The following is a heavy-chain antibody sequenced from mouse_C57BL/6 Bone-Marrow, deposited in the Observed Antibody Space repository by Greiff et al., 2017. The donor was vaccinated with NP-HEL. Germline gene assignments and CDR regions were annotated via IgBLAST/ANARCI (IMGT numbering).Heavy chain of an antibody. Sequence: EVMLVESGGDLVKPGGSLKLSCAASGFTFSSYGMSWVRQTPDKRLEWVATISSGGSYTYYPDSVKGRFTISRANAKNTLYLQMSSLKSEDTAMYYCARHSRGSGAYWGQGTLVTVSA. CDR3: ARHSRGSGAY. CDR1: GFTFSSYG. CDR2: ISSGGSYT. J-gene: IGHJ3*01. D-gene: IGHD1-1*01. V-gene: IGHV5-6*01.